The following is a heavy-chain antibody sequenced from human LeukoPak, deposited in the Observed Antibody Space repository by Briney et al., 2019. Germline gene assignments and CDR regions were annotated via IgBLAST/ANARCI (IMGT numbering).Heavy chain of an antibody. CDR2: IYYSGST. Sequence: SETLSLTCTVSGGSISSSSYYWGWIRRPPGKELEWIGSIYYSGSTYYNPSLKSRVTISVDTSKNQFSLKLSSVTAADTAVYYCARLTNPSSDYYFDYWGQGTLVTVSS. D-gene: IGHD2-8*01. V-gene: IGHV4-39*01. CDR3: ARLTNPSSDYYFDY. CDR1: GGSISSSSYY. J-gene: IGHJ4*02.